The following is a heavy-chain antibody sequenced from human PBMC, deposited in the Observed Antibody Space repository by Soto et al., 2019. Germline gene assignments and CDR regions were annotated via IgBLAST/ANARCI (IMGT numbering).Heavy chain of an antibody. Sequence: QVQLVESGGGVVQPGTSLKLSCAASGFTFDDFGFHWVRQAPGKGLEWVATLSYDGSHEYYADSVKGRFTISRDNSKITLYLQMNSLKTEDTAMYYCAKEMFPRTLLDSSSPWGDYWGQGTLVTVSS. CDR1: GFTFDDFG. V-gene: IGHV3-30*18. CDR3: AKEMFPRTLLDSSSPWGDY. J-gene: IGHJ4*02. CDR2: LSYDGSHE. D-gene: IGHD3-22*01.